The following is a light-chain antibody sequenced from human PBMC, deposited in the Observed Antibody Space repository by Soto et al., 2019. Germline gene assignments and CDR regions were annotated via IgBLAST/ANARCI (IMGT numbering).Light chain of an antibody. Sequence: DIQMTQSPPSLSASLGARVTITCRASQGISTYLNWYQQKPGKAPKLLIYDASSLQSGVPSRFSGSGSGTDFTLTISSVQPEDFATYYCQQSFSTPTWTFGQGTKVEIK. J-gene: IGKJ1*01. CDR3: QQSFSTPTWT. CDR2: DAS. V-gene: IGKV1-39*01. CDR1: QGISTY.